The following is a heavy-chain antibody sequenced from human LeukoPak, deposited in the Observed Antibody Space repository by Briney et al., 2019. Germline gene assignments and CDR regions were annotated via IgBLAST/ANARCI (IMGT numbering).Heavy chain of an antibody. CDR1: GFKFSSYA. CDR2: ISGSGGST. Sequence: PGGSLRRSCAASGFKFSSYAMSWVRQAPGKGLEWVLTISGSGGSTYYADSVKGRFTISRDNSKNTLFLQMNSLRAEDTAVYYCAKVQDYGSGRLDYWGQGTLVTVSS. J-gene: IGHJ4*02. CDR3: AKVQDYGSGRLDY. V-gene: IGHV3-23*01. D-gene: IGHD3-10*01.